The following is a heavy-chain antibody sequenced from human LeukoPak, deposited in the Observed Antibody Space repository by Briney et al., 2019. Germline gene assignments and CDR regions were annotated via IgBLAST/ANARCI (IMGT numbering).Heavy chain of an antibody. V-gene: IGHV1-46*01. CDR1: GYTFTSYY. D-gene: IGHD3-22*01. J-gene: IGHJ4*02. Sequence: ASVKVSCKASGYTFTSYYMHWVRQAPGQGLEWMGIINPSGGSTSYAQKFQGRVTMTRDTSTSTVYMELSSLRPEDTAVYYCARDSYDYDSSGYSDYWGQGTLVTVSS. CDR3: ARDSYDYDSSGYSDY. CDR2: INPSGGST.